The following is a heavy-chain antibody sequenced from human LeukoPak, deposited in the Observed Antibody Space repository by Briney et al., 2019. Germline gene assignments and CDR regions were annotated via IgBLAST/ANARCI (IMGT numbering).Heavy chain of an antibody. D-gene: IGHD2-15*01. CDR1: GSTFSSYG. V-gene: IGHV3-30*02. J-gene: IGHJ3*02. Sequence: PGGSLRLSCVVSGSTFSSYGFHWFRQTPGKGLEWLAFIGHDGNYKHYGDSVRGRSTITRDYPKNTVYLEMNSLRADDTALYRCAKDLSYSYDIWGQGTKVIVSS. CDR3: AKDLSYSYDI. CDR2: IGHDGNYK.